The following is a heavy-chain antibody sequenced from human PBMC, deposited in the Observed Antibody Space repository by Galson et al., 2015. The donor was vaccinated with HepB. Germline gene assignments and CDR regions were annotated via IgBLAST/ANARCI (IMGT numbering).Heavy chain of an antibody. V-gene: IGHV3-11*06. J-gene: IGHJ6*02. CDR3: AREGVWGTMIVVFRGMDV. D-gene: IGHD3-22*01. CDR1: GFTFSDYY. CDR2: ISSSSSYT. Sequence: SLRLSCAASGFTFSDYYMSWIRQAPGKGLEWVSYISSSSSYTNYADSVKGRFTISRDNAKNSLYLQMNSLRAEDTAVYYCAREGVWGTMIVVFRGMDVWGQGTTVTVSS.